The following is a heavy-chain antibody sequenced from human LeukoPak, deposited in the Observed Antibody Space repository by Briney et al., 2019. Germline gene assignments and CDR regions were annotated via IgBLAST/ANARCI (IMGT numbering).Heavy chain of an antibody. CDR2: ISEKGTTK. J-gene: IGHJ4*02. CDR1: GFNFSAYY. V-gene: IGHV3-11*01. D-gene: IGHD2-21*01. CDR3: ARAPRDCADECYTGYCDN. Sequence: GGSLRLSCAASGFNFSAYYMNWIRQAPGKGLEWISSISEKGTTKSYADSVKGRFTVSRDNTERTVSLQMNSLRDEDTALYYCARAPRDCADECYTGYCDNWGQGTLVTVSS.